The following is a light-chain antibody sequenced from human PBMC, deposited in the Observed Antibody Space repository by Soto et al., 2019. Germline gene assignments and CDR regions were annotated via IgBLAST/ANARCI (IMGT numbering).Light chain of an antibody. CDR2: AAS. Sequence: DIQMTQSPSSLSASIGDRVTITCRASQGINNYLAWFQQKPGRAPKSLIYAASNLQSGVPSKFSGSGSGTDFTLTIDSLQTEDFATYYCQQYNSYPLTFGQGTRLEIK. V-gene: IGKV1-16*02. J-gene: IGKJ5*01. CDR3: QQYNSYPLT. CDR1: QGINNY.